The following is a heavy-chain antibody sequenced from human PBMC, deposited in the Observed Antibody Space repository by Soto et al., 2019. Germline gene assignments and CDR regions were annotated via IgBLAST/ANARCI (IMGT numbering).Heavy chain of an antibody. CDR1: GGSISSGDYS. CDR3: ARGVTVFGLVSRFWFDP. J-gene: IGHJ5*02. Sequence: SETLSLTCTVSGGSISSGDYSWSWVRQSPGKGLEWIGHIYNSGITYYNPSLKSRVVISIDTSRNQFSLRLNSLTAADRAVYFCARGVTVFGLVSRFWFDPWGQGTVVTSPQ. CDR2: IYNSGIT. V-gene: IGHV4-30-4*01. D-gene: IGHD3-3*01.